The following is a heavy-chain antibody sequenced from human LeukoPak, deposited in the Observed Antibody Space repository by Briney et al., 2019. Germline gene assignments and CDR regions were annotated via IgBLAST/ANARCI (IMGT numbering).Heavy chain of an antibody. CDR2: IIPIFGTA. CDR1: GGTFGSYA. Sequence: ASVKVSCKASGGTFGSYAISWVRQAPGQGLEWMGGIIPIFGTANYAQKFQGRVTITADESTSTAYMELSSLRSEDTAVYYCARATVYYDFWSGYYSWFDPWGQGTLVTVSS. D-gene: IGHD3-3*01. J-gene: IGHJ5*02. CDR3: ARATVYYDFWSGYYSWFDP. V-gene: IGHV1-69*13.